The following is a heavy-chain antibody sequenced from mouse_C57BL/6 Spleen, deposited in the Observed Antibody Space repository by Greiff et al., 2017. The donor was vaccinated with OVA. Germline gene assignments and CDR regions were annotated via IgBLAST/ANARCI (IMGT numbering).Heavy chain of an antibody. Sequence: QVQLQQSGAELVKPGASVKISCKASGFTFTDYYINWVKQRPGQGLEWIGKIGPGSGSTYYTDKFKGKVTLSADKSYNTLYMQLSSLTSEDSEVYLCATLWWLLLFIAYWGQGTLVTVSA. CDR1: GFTFTDYY. J-gene: IGHJ3*01. D-gene: IGHD2-3*01. CDR3: ATLWWLLLFIAY. CDR2: IGPGSGST. V-gene: IGHV1-77*01.